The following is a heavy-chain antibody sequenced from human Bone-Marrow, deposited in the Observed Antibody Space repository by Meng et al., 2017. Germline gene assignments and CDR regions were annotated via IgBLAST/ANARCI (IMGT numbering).Heavy chain of an antibody. CDR2: ISSSGSTI. D-gene: IGHD4-23*01. V-gene: IGHV3-48*03. J-gene: IGHJ5*02. CDR1: GFTFSSYE. CDR3: ARGDYGGNSITNWFDT. Sequence: GESLKISCAASGFTFSSYEMNWVRQAPGKGLEWVSYISSSGSTIYYADSVKGRFTISRDNDKNSLYLQMNSLRAEDTAVYYCARGDYGGNSITNWFDTWGQGTLVTVSS.